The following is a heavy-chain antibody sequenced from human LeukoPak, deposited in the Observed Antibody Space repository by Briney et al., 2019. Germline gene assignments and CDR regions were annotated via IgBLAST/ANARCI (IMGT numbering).Heavy chain of an antibody. D-gene: IGHD2-2*01. CDR2: FDPEDGET. CDR1: GYTLTELS. CDR3: ARVYCSSTSCDRYFDY. V-gene: IGHV1-24*01. J-gene: IGHJ4*02. Sequence: PGASVKVSCKVSGYTLTELSMHWVRQAPGKGLEWMGGFDPEDGETIYAQKFQGRVTMTRDTSISTAYMELSRLRSDDTAVYYCARVYCSSTSCDRYFDYWGQGTLVTVSS.